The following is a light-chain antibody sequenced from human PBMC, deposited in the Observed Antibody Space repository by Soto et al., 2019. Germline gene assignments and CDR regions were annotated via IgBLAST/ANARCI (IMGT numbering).Light chain of an antibody. J-gene: IGKJ1*01. CDR3: LQGTHWPPWT. Sequence: DVVLTQSPLSLPVTLGQPASISCRSSQGLIYSDGNTYLNWFHQKPGQSPRRLIYMVSKRDSGVPDRFSGSGSDTDFTLKISRVEAEDVGVYYCLQGTHWPPWTFGQGTKVDIK. CDR1: QGLIYSDGNTY. V-gene: IGKV2-30*01. CDR2: MVS.